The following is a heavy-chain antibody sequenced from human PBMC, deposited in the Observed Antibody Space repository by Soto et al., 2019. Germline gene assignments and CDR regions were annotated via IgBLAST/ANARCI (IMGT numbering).Heavy chain of an antibody. Sequence: QVQLVQSGAEVKKPGASVKVSYKASGYTFTSYGISWVRQAPGQGLEWMGWISAYNGNTNYAQKLQGRVTMTTDTFTSTAYMDLWRLRSDDTAVYYCAMGSWYDNYYYGMDVWGQGTTVTVSS. V-gene: IGHV1-18*01. CDR3: AMGSWYDNYYYGMDV. D-gene: IGHD6-13*01. J-gene: IGHJ6*02. CDR1: GYTFTSYG. CDR2: ISAYNGNT.